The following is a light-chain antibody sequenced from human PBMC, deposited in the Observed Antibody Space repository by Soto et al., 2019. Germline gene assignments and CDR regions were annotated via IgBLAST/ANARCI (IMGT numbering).Light chain of an antibody. V-gene: IGKV3-20*01. J-gene: IGKJ4*01. CDR1: QSIGNNY. Sequence: EIVLTQSPDTLSLSPGERATLSCRASQSIGNNYLAWYQQKPGQAPRLLIHSASTRATGIPDRFSGSVSGTDFTLTISRLEPDDFAVYYCHQHAESPLTFGGGTRVEI. CDR3: HQHAESPLT. CDR2: SAS.